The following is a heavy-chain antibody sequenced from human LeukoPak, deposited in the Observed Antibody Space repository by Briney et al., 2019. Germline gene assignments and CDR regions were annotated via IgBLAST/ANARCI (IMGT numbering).Heavy chain of an antibody. CDR2: IIPIFGTA. V-gene: IGHV1-69*13. CDR1: GGTFSSYA. D-gene: IGHD1-26*01. CDR3: ARDPLSGSYDY. Sequence: GASVKVSCKASGGTFSSYAISWVRQAPGQGLEWMGGIIPIFGTANYAQKFQGRVTITADESTSTAYMELSSLRSEDTAVYYYARDPLSGSYDYWGQGTLVTVSS. J-gene: IGHJ4*02.